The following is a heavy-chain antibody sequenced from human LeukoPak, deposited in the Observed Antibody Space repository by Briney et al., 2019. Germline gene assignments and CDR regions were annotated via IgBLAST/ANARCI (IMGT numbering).Heavy chain of an antibody. CDR3: ARVYGGFGELFYYMDV. V-gene: IGHV1-69*13. CDR2: IIPIFGTA. J-gene: IGHJ6*03. Sequence: SVKVSCKASGGTFSSYAISWVRQAPGQGLEWMGGIIPIFGTANYAQKFQGRVTITADESTSTAYMELSSLRSEDTAVYYCARVYGGFGELFYYMDVWGKGTTVTISS. D-gene: IGHD3-10*01. CDR1: GGTFSSYA.